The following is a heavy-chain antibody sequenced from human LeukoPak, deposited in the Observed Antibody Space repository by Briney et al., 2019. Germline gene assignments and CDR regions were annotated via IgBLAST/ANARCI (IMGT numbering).Heavy chain of an antibody. CDR3: ARDDLSPDYYDSSGYDY. D-gene: IGHD3-22*01. CDR2: INPSGGST. CDR1: GYTFTSYY. J-gene: IGHJ4*02. V-gene: IGHV1-46*01. Sequence: GASVKVSCKASGYTFTSYYMHWVRQAPGQGLEWMGIINPSGGSTSYAQKFQGRVTMTRDTSTSTVYMELSSLRSDDTAVYYCARDDLSPDYYDSSGYDYWGQGTLVTVSS.